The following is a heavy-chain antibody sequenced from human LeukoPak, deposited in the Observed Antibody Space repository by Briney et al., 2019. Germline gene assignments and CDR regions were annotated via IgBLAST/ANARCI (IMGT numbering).Heavy chain of an antibody. Sequence: GGSLRLSCAASGFTFSSYAMSWVRQAPGKGLEWVSGINGSGGRTDYADSVKGRFTISRDNSKNTLYLLMNSLRAEDTAVYYCADSNYWYPNDYWGQGTLVTVSS. J-gene: IGHJ4*02. D-gene: IGHD4-11*01. CDR2: INGSGGRT. CDR1: GFTFSSYA. V-gene: IGHV3-23*01. CDR3: ADSNYWYPNDY.